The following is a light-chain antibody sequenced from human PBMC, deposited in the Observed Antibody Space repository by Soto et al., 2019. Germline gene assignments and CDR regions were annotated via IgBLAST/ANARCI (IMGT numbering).Light chain of an antibody. CDR1: QSISSW. CDR3: QQYNSYPWT. J-gene: IGKJ1*01. Sequence: DIQMTQSPSTLSASVGDRVTITCRASQSISSWLARYQQKPGKAPKLLIYDASSLESGVPSRFSGSGFGTEFTLTISSLQPDDFATYYCQQYNSYPWTFGQGTKVDIK. V-gene: IGKV1-5*01. CDR2: DAS.